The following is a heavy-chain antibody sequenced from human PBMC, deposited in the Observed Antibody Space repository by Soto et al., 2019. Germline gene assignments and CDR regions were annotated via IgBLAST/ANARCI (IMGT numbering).Heavy chain of an antibody. CDR2: IYYSERTSYNSGST. CDR1: GDSMTSSSYY. V-gene: IGHV4-39*01. Sequence: QLQLQESGPGLVKPSETLSLTCTVSGDSMTSSSYYWGWIRQPPGKGLEWIGSIYYSERTSYNSGSTYYSPSPKSRVTISGDTSKSQCSLKLSSVTAADTAGYYCAGHTRNQFDPWGQGTLVTVSS. J-gene: IGHJ5*02. CDR3: AGHTRNQFDP.